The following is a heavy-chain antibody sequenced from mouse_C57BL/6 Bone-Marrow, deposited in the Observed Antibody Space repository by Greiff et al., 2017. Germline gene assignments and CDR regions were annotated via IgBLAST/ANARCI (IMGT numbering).Heavy chain of an antibody. D-gene: IGHD1-1*01. V-gene: IGHV1-87*01. CDR1: YTFSRRVH. Sequence: QVHVKQSGPELARPWASVKISCPAFYTFSRRVHFAIRDTNYWMQWVKQRPGQGLEWSGAIYPGNGDTSYNQKFKGKATLPADESSCTAYMQLSSRTSEDSAVYYCAFTTVVDWYFDVWGTGTTVTVSS. CDR2: GQGLEWSG. J-gene: IGHJ1*03. CDR3: SEDSAVYYCAFTTVVDWYFDV.